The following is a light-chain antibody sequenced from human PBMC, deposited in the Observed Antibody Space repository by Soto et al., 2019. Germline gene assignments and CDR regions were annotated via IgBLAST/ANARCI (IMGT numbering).Light chain of an antibody. CDR3: SSYTSSSTLEVV. V-gene: IGLV2-14*01. J-gene: IGLJ2*01. CDR1: SSDVGGYNY. Sequence: QSALTQPASVSGSPGQSITISCTGTSSDVGGYNYVSWYQQHPGNAPKLMIYDVSNRPSGVSNRFSGSKSGNTASLTISGLQAEDEDDYYCSSYTSSSTLEVVFGGGTKVTVL. CDR2: DVS.